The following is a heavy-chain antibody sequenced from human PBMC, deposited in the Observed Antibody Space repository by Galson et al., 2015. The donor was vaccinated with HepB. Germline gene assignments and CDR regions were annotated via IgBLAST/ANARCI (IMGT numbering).Heavy chain of an antibody. CDR1: GGSISSSSYY. Sequence: LSLTCTVSGGSISSSSYYWGWIRQPPGKGLEWIGSIYYSGSTYYNPSLKSRVTISVDTSKNQFSLKLSSVTAADTAVYYCARQSIWFGEARYFDYWGQGTLVTVSS. CDR2: IYYSGST. CDR3: ARQSIWFGEARYFDY. J-gene: IGHJ4*02. D-gene: IGHD3-10*01. V-gene: IGHV4-39*01.